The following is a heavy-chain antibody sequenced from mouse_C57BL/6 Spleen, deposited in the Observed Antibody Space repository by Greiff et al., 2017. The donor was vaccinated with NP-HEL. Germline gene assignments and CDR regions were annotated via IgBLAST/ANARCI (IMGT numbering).Heavy chain of an antibody. V-gene: IGHV6-6*01. J-gene: IGHJ3*01. CDR2: IRNKANNHAT. CDR3: TRPYDYDREFAY. CDR1: GFTFSDAW. Sequence: EVKLEESGGGLVQPGGSMKLSCAASGFTFSDAWMDWVRQSPEKGLEWVAEIRNKANNHATYYAESVKGRFTISRDDSKSSVYLQMNSLIAEETGIYYCTRPYDYDREFAYWGQGTLVTVSA. D-gene: IGHD2-4*01.